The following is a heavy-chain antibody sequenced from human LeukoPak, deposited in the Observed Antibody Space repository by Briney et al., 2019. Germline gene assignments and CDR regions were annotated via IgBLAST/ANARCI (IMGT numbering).Heavy chain of an antibody. V-gene: IGHV4-59*03. Sequence: SETLSLTCTVSGDSTSNFYWNWIRQSPGKGLEWIGNIHYSGSSVNNPSLKSRGTISIDTSRRQFFLKLNSVTAADTAVYFCALAPNSNWFDFWGPGILVTVSS. CDR3: ALAPNSNWFDF. D-gene: IGHD2-8*01. CDR1: GDSTSNFY. J-gene: IGHJ5*01. CDR2: IHYSGSS.